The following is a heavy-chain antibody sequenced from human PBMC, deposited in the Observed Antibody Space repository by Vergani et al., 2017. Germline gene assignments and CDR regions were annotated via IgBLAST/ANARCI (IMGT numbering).Heavy chain of an antibody. J-gene: IGHJ6*02. V-gene: IGHV4-59*01. CDR2: IYYSGST. Sequence: QVQLQESGPGLVKPSQTLSLTCTVSGGSISSYYWSWIRQPPGKGLEWIGYIYYSGSTNYNPSLKSRVTISVDTSKNQFSLKLSSVTAADTAVYYCARREQWPPHYYYGMDVWGQGTTVTVSS. D-gene: IGHD6-19*01. CDR3: ARREQWPPHYYYGMDV. CDR1: GGSISSYY.